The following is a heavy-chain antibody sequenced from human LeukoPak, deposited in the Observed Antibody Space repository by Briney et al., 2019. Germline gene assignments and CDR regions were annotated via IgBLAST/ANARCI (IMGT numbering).Heavy chain of an antibody. CDR2: IYYSGST. D-gene: IGHD2-15*01. CDR1: GGSISSGDYY. V-gene: IGHV4-30-4*08. Sequence: SQTLSLTCTVSGGSISSGDYYWSWIRQPPGKGLEWIGYIYYSGSTYYNPSLKSRVTISVDTSKNQFSLKLSSVTAADTVVYYCARDVELGYCSGGSCTGSRWFDPWGQGTLVTVSS. J-gene: IGHJ5*02. CDR3: ARDVELGYCSGGSCTGSRWFDP.